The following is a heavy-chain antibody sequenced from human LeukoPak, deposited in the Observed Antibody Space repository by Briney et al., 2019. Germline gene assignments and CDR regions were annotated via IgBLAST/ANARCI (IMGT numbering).Heavy chain of an antibody. Sequence: MTGGSLRLSCAASGFTFSSYSMNWVRQAPGKGLEWVSSISSSSSYIYYADSVKGRFTISRDNAKDSLYLQMNSLRAEDTAVYYCARADCSGGSCYPNWGQGTLVTVSP. J-gene: IGHJ4*02. V-gene: IGHV3-21*01. D-gene: IGHD2-15*01. CDR2: ISSSSSYI. CDR1: GFTFSSYS. CDR3: ARADCSGGSCYPN.